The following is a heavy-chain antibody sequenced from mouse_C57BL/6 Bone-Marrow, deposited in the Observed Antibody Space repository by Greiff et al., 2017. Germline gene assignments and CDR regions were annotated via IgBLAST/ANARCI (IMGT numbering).Heavy chain of an antibody. V-gene: IGHV1-69*01. CDR3: AGSQLGAFAY. CDR2: IDPSDSYT. D-gene: IGHD4-1*02. Sequence: QVQLQQPGAELVMPGASVKLSCKASGYTFTSSWMHWVKQRPGQGLEWIGEIDPSDSYTNYNQKFKGKSTLTVDKSSSTAYMQLSSLTSEDSAVYYCAGSQLGAFAYWGQGTLVTVSA. J-gene: IGHJ3*01. CDR1: GYTFTSSW.